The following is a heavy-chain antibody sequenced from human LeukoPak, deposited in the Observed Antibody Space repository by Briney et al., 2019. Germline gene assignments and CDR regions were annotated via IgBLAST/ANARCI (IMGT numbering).Heavy chain of an antibody. D-gene: IGHD3-9*01. V-gene: IGHV1-3*01. CDR2: ISAGNGNT. CDR1: GYTFTSYA. CDR3: ARAQDYDILTGYYSG. Sequence: ASVKVSCKASGYTFTSYAMHWVRQAPGQRLEWMGWISAGNGNTKYSQKFQGRVTITRDTSASTAYMELSSLRSEDTAVYYCARAQDYDILTGYYSGWGQGTLVTVSS. J-gene: IGHJ4*02.